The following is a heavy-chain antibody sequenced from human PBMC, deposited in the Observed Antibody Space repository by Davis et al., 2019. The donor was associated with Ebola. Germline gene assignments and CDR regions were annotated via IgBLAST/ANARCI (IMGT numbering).Heavy chain of an antibody. V-gene: IGHV3-48*02. J-gene: IGHJ6*02. CDR1: GFTFSSYS. Sequence: GESLKISCAASGFTFSSYSMNWVRQAPGKGLEWVSYISSSSSTIYYADSVKGRFTTSRDNAKNSLYLQMNSLRDEDTAVYYCARDGSDIVLVPAAIGYYYYYGMDVWGQGTTVTVSS. D-gene: IGHD2-2*01. CDR3: ARDGSDIVLVPAAIGYYYYYGMDV. CDR2: ISSSSSTI.